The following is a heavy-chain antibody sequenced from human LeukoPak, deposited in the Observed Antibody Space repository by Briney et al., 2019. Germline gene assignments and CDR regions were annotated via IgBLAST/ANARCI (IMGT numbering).Heavy chain of an antibody. J-gene: IGHJ6*02. D-gene: IGHD2-15*01. CDR3: AKDPGYCSGGSCYLGRYGMDV. Sequence: GASLRLSCAASGFTFSNYAMSWVRQAPGKGLEWVSAISGSGGSTYYADSVKGRFTISRDNSKNTLYLQMNSLRAEDTAVYYCAKDPGYCSGGSCYLGRYGMDVWGQGTTVTVSS. CDR1: GFTFSNYA. V-gene: IGHV3-23*01. CDR2: ISGSGGST.